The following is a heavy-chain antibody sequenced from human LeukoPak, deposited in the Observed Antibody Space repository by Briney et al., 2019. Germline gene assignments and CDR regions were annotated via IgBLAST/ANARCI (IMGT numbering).Heavy chain of an antibody. CDR1: GYTFTGYY. Sequence: ASVKVSCKAPGYTFTGYYMHWVRQAPGQGLEWMGWINPNSGGTNYAQKFQGRVTMTRDTSISTAYMELSRLRSDDTAVYYCARDGRTAAVNWFDPWGQGTLVTVSS. J-gene: IGHJ5*02. CDR3: ARDGRTAAVNWFDP. V-gene: IGHV1-2*02. CDR2: INPNSGGT. D-gene: IGHD2-2*01.